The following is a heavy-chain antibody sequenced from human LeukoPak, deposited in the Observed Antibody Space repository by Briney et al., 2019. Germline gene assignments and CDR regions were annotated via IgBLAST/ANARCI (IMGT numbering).Heavy chain of an antibody. CDR3: ARDQFAFGLFDY. CDR2: IYRGDST. V-gene: IGHV3-53*01. Sequence: PGGSLTLSCAASGFTLSSNYMSWVRQAQGKGREWVSVIYRGDSTYYPDSAKGRFTISRDSSKNTLYFQMNSLRAEDTAVYYCARDQFAFGLFDYWGQGTLVTVSS. J-gene: IGHJ4*02. CDR1: GFTLSSNY. D-gene: IGHD3/OR15-3a*01.